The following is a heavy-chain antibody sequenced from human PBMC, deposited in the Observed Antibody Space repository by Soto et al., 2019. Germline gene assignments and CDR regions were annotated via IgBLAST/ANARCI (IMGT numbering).Heavy chain of an antibody. V-gene: IGHV3-53*01. CDR1: GFTVSNNY. CDR3: ANLAVAAPRDH. Sequence: EVQLVESGGGSIQPGGSLRLSCAASGFTVSNNYMTWVRQAPGKGLEWVSVLYASGDTYYADSVKGRFTISRDNSNNTLHLQMNSLRAEDTAVYYCANLAVAAPRDHWGQGTLVTVSS. D-gene: IGHD6-19*01. CDR2: LYASGDT. J-gene: IGHJ4*02.